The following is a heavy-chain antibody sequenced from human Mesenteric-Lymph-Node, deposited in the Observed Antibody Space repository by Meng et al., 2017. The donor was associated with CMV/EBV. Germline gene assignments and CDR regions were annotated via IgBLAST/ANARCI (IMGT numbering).Heavy chain of an antibody. CDR1: GYTFSNYG. J-gene: IGHJ6*02. Sequence: GGSLRLSCAASGYTFSNYGMSWVRQAPGKGLEWVSAISGSGGSTYYADSVKGRFTISRDNSKNTLYLQMNSLRAEDTAVYYCAREFRLELVYGMDVWGQGTTVTVSS. CDR3: AREFRLELVYGMDV. V-gene: IGHV3-23*01. CDR2: ISGSGGST. D-gene: IGHD1-7*01.